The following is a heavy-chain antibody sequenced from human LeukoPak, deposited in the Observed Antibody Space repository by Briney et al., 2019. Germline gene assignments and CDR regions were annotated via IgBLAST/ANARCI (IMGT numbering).Heavy chain of an antibody. Sequence: SETLSLTCTVSGGSISSGSYYWSWIRQPAGTGLEWIGRIYTSGSTNYNPSLKSRVTISVDTSKNQFSLKLSSVTAADTAVYYCAREGRLDFWSGYPFDPWGQGTLVTVSS. CDR3: AREGRLDFWSGYPFDP. D-gene: IGHD3-3*01. V-gene: IGHV4-61*02. CDR2: IYTSGST. J-gene: IGHJ5*02. CDR1: GGSISSGSYY.